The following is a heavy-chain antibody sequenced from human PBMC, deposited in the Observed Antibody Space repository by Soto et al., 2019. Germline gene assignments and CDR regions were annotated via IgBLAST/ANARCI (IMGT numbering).Heavy chain of an antibody. Sequence: PSETLSLTCTVSGGSISSSSYYWGWIRQPPGKGLEWIGSIYYSGSTYYNPSLKSRVTISVDTSKNQFSLKLSSVTAADTAVYYWARHGRDGYTFCFDYGGQGTLVTVPS. V-gene: IGHV4-39*01. D-gene: IGHD5-12*01. J-gene: IGHJ4*02. CDR2: IYYSGST. CDR1: GGSISSSSYY. CDR3: ARHGRDGYTFCFDY.